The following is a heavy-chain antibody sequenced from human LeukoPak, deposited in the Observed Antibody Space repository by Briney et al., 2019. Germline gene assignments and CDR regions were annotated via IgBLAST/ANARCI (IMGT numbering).Heavy chain of an antibody. CDR3: ARVHYYDFWSGPGPYYYYGMDV. CDR1: GGSFSGYY. D-gene: IGHD3-3*01. J-gene: IGHJ6*02. CDR2: INHSGST. Sequence: SETLSLTCAVYGGSFSGYYWGWIRQPPGKGLEWIGEINHSGSTNYNPSLKSRVTISVDTSKNQFSLKLSSVTAADTAVYYCARVHYYDFWSGPGPYYYYGMDVWGQGTTVTVSS. V-gene: IGHV4-34*01.